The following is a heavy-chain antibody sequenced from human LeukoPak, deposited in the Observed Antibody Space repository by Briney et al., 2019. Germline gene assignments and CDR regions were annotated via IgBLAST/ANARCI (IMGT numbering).Heavy chain of an antibody. CDR1: GGTFSSYA. D-gene: IGHD3/OR15-3a*01. CDR3: ARAGWTDAFDI. Sequence: ASVKVSCKASGGTFSSYAISWVRQAPGQGLEWMGRVNPDTGGTDYAQKFQGRVTMTRDTSITTAYMELSRLRSDDTAVYYCARAGWTDAFDIWGQGTMVTVSS. CDR2: VNPDTGGT. V-gene: IGHV1-2*06. J-gene: IGHJ3*02.